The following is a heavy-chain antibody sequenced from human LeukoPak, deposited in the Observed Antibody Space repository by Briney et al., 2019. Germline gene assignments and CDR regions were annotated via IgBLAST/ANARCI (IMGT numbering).Heavy chain of an antibody. CDR2: ISSSSRSI. J-gene: IGHJ4*02. Sequence: GGSLRLSCAASGFTFRSYSMNWVRQAPGKGLEWVSYISSSSRSIYYADSVKGRFTISRDNSKNTLYLQMNSLRAEDTAVYYCARDVSRRDGYNCDYWGQGTLVTVSS. CDR3: ARDVSRRDGYNCDY. CDR1: GFTFRSYS. D-gene: IGHD5-24*01. V-gene: IGHV3-48*01.